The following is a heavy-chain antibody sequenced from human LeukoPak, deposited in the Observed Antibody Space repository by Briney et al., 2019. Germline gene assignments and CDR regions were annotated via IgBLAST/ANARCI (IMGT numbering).Heavy chain of an antibody. D-gene: IGHD3-22*01. J-gene: IGHJ2*01. CDR3: ASHTYYYDSNGPTWRGRPPLFDL. V-gene: IGHV4-31*03. Sequence: SQTLSLTCTVSGGSISSGGYSWSWIRQHPGKGLEWIGYIYYSGSTYYNPSLKSRVTISVDPSKNQFSLKLSSVTAADTAVYYCASHTYYYDSNGPTWRGRPPLFDLWGRGTLVTVSS. CDR1: GGSISSGGYS. CDR2: IYYSGST.